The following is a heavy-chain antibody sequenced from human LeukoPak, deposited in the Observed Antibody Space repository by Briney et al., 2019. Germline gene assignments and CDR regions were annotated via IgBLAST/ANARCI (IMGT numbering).Heavy chain of an antibody. D-gene: IGHD3-16*02. Sequence: ASVKVSCKASGYTFTSYGISWVRQAPGQGLEWMGWISAYNGNTNYAQKLQGRVTMTTDTSTSTAYMELRSLRSDDTAVYYCARVMITFGGVIVRPPDYWGQGTLVTVSS. CDR1: GYTFTSYG. CDR2: ISAYNGNT. CDR3: ARVMITFGGVIVRPPDY. V-gene: IGHV1-18*04. J-gene: IGHJ4*02.